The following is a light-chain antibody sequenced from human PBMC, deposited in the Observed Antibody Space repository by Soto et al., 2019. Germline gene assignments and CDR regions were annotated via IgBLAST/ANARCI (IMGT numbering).Light chain of an antibody. Sequence: QSVLTQPASVSGSPGQSVTISCTGTSSDVGDYNYVCWYQQHPGRAPKLLIFEVSNRPSGVSDRFSGSKSGNTASLIISGLQAEDEATYYCTSYTSKSSLYVFGTGTKVPVL. CDR2: EVS. V-gene: IGLV2-14*01. J-gene: IGLJ1*01. CDR1: SSDVGDYNY. CDR3: TSYTSKSSLYV.